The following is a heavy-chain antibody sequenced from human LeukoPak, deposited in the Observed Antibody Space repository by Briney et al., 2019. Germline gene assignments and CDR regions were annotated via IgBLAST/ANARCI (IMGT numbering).Heavy chain of an antibody. J-gene: IGHJ5*02. V-gene: IGHV3-7*01. CDR1: GFTFSDRW. Sequence: GGSLRLSCAASGFTFSDRWMNWVRQAPGKGVEWVATIKQDGSEKYYVDSVKGRFTISRDNAMNSLFLQMNSLRADDTAVYYCTRDRGWYRLDLWGQGALVTVSS. CDR3: TRDRGWYRLDL. CDR2: IKQDGSEK. D-gene: IGHD6-19*01.